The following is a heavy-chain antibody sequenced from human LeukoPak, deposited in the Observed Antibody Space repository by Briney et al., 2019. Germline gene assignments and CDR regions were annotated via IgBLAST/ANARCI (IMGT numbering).Heavy chain of an antibody. Sequence: PSETLSLTCTVSGGSNSSSSYYWGWIRQPPGKGLEWIGSIYYSGSTYYNPSLKSRVTISVDTSKNQFSLKLSSVTAADTAVYYCARLELGAVAGTLDYFGYWGQGTLVTVSS. CDR2: IYYSGST. CDR3: ARLELGAVAGTLDYFGY. D-gene: IGHD6-19*01. J-gene: IGHJ4*02. CDR1: GGSNSSSSYY. V-gene: IGHV4-39*01.